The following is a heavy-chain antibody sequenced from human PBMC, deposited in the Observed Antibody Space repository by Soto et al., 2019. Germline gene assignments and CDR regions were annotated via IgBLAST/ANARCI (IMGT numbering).Heavy chain of an antibody. CDR3: ARGDQYYDFWSGYYTGAFDI. D-gene: IGHD3-3*01. V-gene: IGHV1-8*01. CDR2: MNPNSGNT. CDR1: GYTFTSYD. J-gene: IGHJ3*02. Sequence: ASVKVSCKASGYTFTSYDINWVRQATGKGLEWMGWMNPNSGNTGYAQKFQGRVTMTRNTSISTAYMELSSLRSEDTAVYYCARGDQYYDFWSGYYTGAFDIWGQGTMVTVSS.